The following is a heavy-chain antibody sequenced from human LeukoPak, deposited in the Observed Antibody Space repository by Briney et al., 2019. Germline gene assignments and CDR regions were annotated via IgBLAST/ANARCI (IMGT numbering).Heavy chain of an antibody. D-gene: IGHD3-10*01. Sequence: ASVKVSCKTSGYTFTDSYIHWVRQAPGQGLEWMGRINPNSGDPNYPQKFQGRVTMTRDTSTSTVYMELSSLRSEDTAVYYCARDMGYMDVWGKGTTVTISS. CDR1: GYTFTDSY. J-gene: IGHJ6*03. V-gene: IGHV1-2*06. CDR3: ARDMGYMDV. CDR2: INPNSGDP.